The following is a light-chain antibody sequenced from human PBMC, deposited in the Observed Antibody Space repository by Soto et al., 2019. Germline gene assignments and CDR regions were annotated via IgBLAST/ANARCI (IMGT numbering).Light chain of an antibody. Sequence: QSVLTQPASVSGSPGQSITISCTGTSSDVGGYNYVSWYQQHPGEAPKLMIYDVSNRPSGVSNRFSGSKSGNTAFLTISGLQAEDEADYYCSSYTSSSTYVFGTGTKLTVL. J-gene: IGLJ1*01. CDR2: DVS. CDR3: SSYTSSSTYV. V-gene: IGLV2-14*01. CDR1: SSDVGGYNY.